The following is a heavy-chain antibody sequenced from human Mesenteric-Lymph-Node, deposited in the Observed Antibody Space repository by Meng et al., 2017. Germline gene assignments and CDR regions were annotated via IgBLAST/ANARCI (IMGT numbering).Heavy chain of an antibody. CDR2: IHSSGST. CDR3: ARASYGSGSPLGESWFDP. Sequence: QPPASGPGAGEHSQTRASTCTARGGSISSGGYSWSWIRQHPGKGLEWIGYIHSSGSTYYNPSLRSRLTRPVDTSKNQFSLKLSSVTAADTAVYYCARASYGSGSPLGESWFDPWGQGTLVTVSS. J-gene: IGHJ5*02. CDR1: GGSISSGGYS. D-gene: IGHD3-10*01. V-gene: IGHV4-31*03.